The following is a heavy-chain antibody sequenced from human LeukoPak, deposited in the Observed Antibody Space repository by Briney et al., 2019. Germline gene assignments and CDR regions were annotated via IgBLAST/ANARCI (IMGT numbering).Heavy chain of an antibody. V-gene: IGHV3-48*01. CDR3: ARDVDSSSPGRYFDY. CDR1: GFTFSSYA. CDR2: ISSSSSTI. Sequence: GGSLRLSCAASGFTFSSYAMNWVRQAPGKGLEWVSSISSSSSTIYYAESVKGRFTISRDNAKNSLFLQVNSLRAEDTAVYYCARDVDSSSPGRYFDYWGQGTLVTVSS. D-gene: IGHD6-6*01. J-gene: IGHJ4*02.